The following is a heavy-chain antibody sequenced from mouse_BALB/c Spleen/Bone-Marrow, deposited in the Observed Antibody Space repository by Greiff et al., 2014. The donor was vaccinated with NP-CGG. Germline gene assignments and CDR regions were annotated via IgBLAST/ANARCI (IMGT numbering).Heavy chain of an antibody. J-gene: IGHJ3*01. CDR1: GYTFTDYE. CDR2: IDPETGGT. Sequence: QVQLQQSGAELVRPGASVTLSCKTSGYTFTDYEMHWVKQKPVNGLEWIGVIDPETGGTAYNQKFKGKATLTADKSSSTAYMELRSLTSEDSAVYYCTRYGSSAYWGQGTLVTVSA. V-gene: IGHV1-15*01. CDR3: TRYGSSAY. D-gene: IGHD1-1*01.